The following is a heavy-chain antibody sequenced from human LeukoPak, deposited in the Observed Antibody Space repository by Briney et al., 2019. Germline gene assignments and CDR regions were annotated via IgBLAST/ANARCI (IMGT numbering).Heavy chain of an antibody. V-gene: IGHV4-39*01. Sequence: PSETLSLTCTVSGGSISSSSYYWGWSRQPPGKGLEWIGSIYYSWSTYYNPSLKSGVTISIDTSKNQFSLKLSSVTAADTAVYYCARVYSRLYYDSSGNFDYWGQGTLVTVSS. D-gene: IGHD3-22*01. J-gene: IGHJ4*02. CDR3: ARVYSRLYYDSSGNFDY. CDR2: IYYSWST. CDR1: GGSISSSSYY.